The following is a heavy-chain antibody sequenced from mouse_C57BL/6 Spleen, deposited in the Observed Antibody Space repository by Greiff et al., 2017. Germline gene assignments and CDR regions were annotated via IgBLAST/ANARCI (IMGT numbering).Heavy chain of an antibody. V-gene: IGHV1-53*01. Sequence: VKLQQPGTELVKPGASVKLSCKASGYTFPSYWMHWVKQRPGQGLEWIGNINPSNGGTNYNEKFKSKATLTVDKSSSTAYMQLSSLTSEDSAVYYCARSILDEGDAMYCWGQGTSVTVSS. CDR2: INPSNGGT. D-gene: IGHD2-3*01. J-gene: IGHJ4*01. CDR1: GYTFPSYW. CDR3: ARSILDEGDAMYC.